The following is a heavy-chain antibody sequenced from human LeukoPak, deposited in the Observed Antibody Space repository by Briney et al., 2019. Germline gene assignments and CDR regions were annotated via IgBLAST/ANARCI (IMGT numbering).Heavy chain of an antibody. CDR1: GYIFFDYY. Sequence: ASLRVSSKASGYIFFDYYMHWVRQAPGQGREWMGIINPNPVSTSYAQKFPGKLTVTRDTSTSTVYMELSSLIPDDTAVYYCARAVWNDAFDIWGQGTIVTVSS. J-gene: IGHJ3*02. V-gene: IGHV1-46*01. CDR3: ARAVWNDAFDI. D-gene: IGHD1-1*01. CDR2: INPNPVST.